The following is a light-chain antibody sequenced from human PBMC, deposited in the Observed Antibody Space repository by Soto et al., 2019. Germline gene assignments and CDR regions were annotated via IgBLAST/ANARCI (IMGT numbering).Light chain of an antibody. CDR3: EAWDGSLNVVL. V-gene: IGLV1-44*01. CDR2: SNN. Sequence: QSVLTQPTSASGTPGQRVTISCSGSSSNIGTNTVNWYQHLPGSAPKLLIYSNNQRPSGVPDRFSGSQSGTSASLAISGLQPDDEADYYCEAWDGSLNVVLFGGGTQLTVL. J-gene: IGLJ2*01. CDR1: SSNIGTNT.